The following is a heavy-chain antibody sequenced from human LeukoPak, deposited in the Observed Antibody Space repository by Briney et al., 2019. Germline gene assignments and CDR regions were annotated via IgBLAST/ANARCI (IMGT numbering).Heavy chain of an antibody. CDR3: ATLDGPGRTPYGDYADY. CDR1: GGSISSNNW. V-gene: IGHV4-4*02. J-gene: IGHJ4*02. D-gene: IGHD4-17*01. Sequence: SETLSVTCAVSGGSISSNNWWSWVRQSPGKGLEWIGEIYHSGSTNYNPSLKRRVTISVDTSKNQFSLKLSSVTAADTAVYYCATLDGPGRTPYGDYADYWGQGTLVTVSS. CDR2: IYHSGST.